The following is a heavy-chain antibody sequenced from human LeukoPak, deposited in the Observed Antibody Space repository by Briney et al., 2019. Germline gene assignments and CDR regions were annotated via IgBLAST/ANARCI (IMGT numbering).Heavy chain of an antibody. D-gene: IGHD3-22*01. Sequence: GGSLRLSCAASGFTVSSNYMSWVRQAPGKGLEWVSVIYSDGTTYYADSVKGRFTISRDNSKNTLYLQMNSLRAEDTAVYYCAKEGELTYYYDSSGYSFDYWGQGTLVTVSS. V-gene: IGHV3-53*01. CDR2: IYSDGTT. CDR3: AKEGELTYYYDSSGYSFDY. J-gene: IGHJ4*02. CDR1: GFTVSSNY.